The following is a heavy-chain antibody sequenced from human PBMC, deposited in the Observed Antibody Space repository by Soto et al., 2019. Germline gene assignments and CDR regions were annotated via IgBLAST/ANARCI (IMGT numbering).Heavy chain of an antibody. CDR2: ISSSSSSI. D-gene: IGHD6-25*01. CDR3: ARGGSDRPGY. V-gene: IGHV3-48*02. Sequence: EVQLVESGGGLVQPGGSLRLSCTASEFPFKNYGMNWVRQAPGKGLEWVSYISSSSSSIDYADSVKGRFTISRDNAKSSLYLQMNSLRDEDTAVYYCARGGSDRPGYWGQGTLVTVSS. CDR1: EFPFKNYG. J-gene: IGHJ4*02.